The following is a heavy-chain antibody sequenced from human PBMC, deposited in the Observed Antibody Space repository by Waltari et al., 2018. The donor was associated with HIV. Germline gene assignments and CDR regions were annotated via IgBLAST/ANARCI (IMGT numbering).Heavy chain of an antibody. CDR3: AREERQTAYYGMDV. Sequence: QVQVVQSGAEVKKPGASVKVSCKASGYTFTNYAMHWVRQAPGQRLGWMGWGNAGNGNTKYAQKYQGRVTFTRDTSASTAYMELSSLRSEDTAVYYCAREERQTAYYGMDVWGQGTTVTVSS. CDR2: GNAGNGNT. V-gene: IGHV1-3*01. J-gene: IGHJ6*02. CDR1: GYTFTNYA. D-gene: IGHD6-25*01.